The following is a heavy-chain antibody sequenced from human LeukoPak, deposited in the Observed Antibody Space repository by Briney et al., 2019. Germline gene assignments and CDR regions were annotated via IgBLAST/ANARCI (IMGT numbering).Heavy chain of an antibody. J-gene: IGHJ5*02. CDR1: GGTFSSYA. V-gene: IGHV1-69*05. CDR3: ASVPLAYCRGDWGCWFDP. D-gene: IGHD2-21*02. Sequence: SVKVSCKASGGTFSSYAISWVRQAPGQGLEWMGGIIPIFGTANYAQKFQGRVTITTDESTSTAYMELSSLRSEDTAVYYCASVPLAYCRGDWGCWFDPWGQGTLVTVSS. CDR2: IIPIFGTA.